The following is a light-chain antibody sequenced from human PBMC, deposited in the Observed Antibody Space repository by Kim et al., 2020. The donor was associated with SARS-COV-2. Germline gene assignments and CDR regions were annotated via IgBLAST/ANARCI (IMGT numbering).Light chain of an antibody. CDR2: EVT. V-gene: IGLV2-8*01. J-gene: IGLJ2*01. Sequence: GQSVTISCTGTSRDVGGYNYVSWYQQHPGKAPKLMIYEVTKRPSGVPDRFSGSKSGNTASLTVSGLQADDEADYYCSSYAGSNNLLFGGGTQLTVL. CDR3: SSYAGSNNLL. CDR1: SRDVGGYNY.